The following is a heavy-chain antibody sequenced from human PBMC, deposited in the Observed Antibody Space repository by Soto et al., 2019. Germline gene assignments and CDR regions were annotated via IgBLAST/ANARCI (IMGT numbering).Heavy chain of an antibody. J-gene: IGHJ4*02. V-gene: IGHV3-33*01. CDR3: ARDRGTTSFDY. Sequence: HPGGSRRLSCATSGFTLSSYGMHWVRQAPGNGLEWVAVIWYDGSNKYYADSVKGRFTISRDNSKNTLYLQMNSLRAEDTAVYYCARDRGTTSFDYWGQGTLVTVCS. D-gene: IGHD3-16*01. CDR1: GFTLSSYG. CDR2: IWYDGSNK.